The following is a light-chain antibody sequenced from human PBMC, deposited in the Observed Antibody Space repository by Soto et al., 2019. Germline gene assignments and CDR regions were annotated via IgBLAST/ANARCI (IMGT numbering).Light chain of an antibody. CDR2: GAS. V-gene: IGKV3-15*01. CDR1: QSVSDY. Sequence: EIVMTQSPATLSVSPGERATLSCRASQSVSDYLAWYQQNPGQAPRLLVYGASTTATGVPSRFSGSGSGTEFTLTISSLQSEDFAVYYWQQYINWPPTFGPGTKVDMK. J-gene: IGKJ3*01. CDR3: QQYINWPPT.